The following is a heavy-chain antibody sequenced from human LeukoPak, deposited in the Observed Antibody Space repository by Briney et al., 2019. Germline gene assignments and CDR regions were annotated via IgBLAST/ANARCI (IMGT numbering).Heavy chain of an antibody. D-gene: IGHD3-3*01. V-gene: IGHV1-2*02. Sequence: ASVKVSCKASGYTFTGYYMHWVRQAPGQGLEWMGWINPNSGGTNYAQKFQGRVTMTRDTSISTAYMELSRLRSDDTAVYYCARGEGFFKSHYDFWRYWGQGTLVTVSS. CDR1: GYTFTGYY. J-gene: IGHJ4*02. CDR3: ARGEGFFKSHYDFWRY. CDR2: INPNSGGT.